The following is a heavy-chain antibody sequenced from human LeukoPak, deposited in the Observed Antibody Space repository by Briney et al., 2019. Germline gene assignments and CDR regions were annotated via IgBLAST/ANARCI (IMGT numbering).Heavy chain of an antibody. CDR1: GYTFTTYG. D-gene: IGHD5-18*01. J-gene: IGHJ4*02. V-gene: IGHV1-18*01. CDR2: ISTYNGNT. Sequence: SVTVSCRSSGYTFTTYGITWVRQAPGQGLEWMGWISTYNGNTNYAQKLQGRVTMTTDTSTSTAYMELRSLRSDDTAMYYCARDRMDTGTYFDYWGQGTLVTVSS. CDR3: ARDRMDTGTYFDY.